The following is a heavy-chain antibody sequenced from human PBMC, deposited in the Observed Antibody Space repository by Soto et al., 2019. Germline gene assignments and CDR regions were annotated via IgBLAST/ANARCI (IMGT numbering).Heavy chain of an antibody. J-gene: IGHJ3*02. CDR1: GFTFSSYD. Sequence: GSLRLSCAASGFTFSSYDMHWVRQATGKGLEWVSAIGTAGDTYYPGSVKGRFTISRENAKNSLYLQMNSLRAGDTAVYYCARGAGVGATTGDAFDIWGQGTMVTVSS. V-gene: IGHV3-13*01. CDR2: IGTAGDT. CDR3: ARGAGVGATTGDAFDI. D-gene: IGHD1-26*01.